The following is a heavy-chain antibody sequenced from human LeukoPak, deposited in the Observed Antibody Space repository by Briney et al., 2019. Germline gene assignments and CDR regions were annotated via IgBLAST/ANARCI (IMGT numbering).Heavy chain of an antibody. V-gene: IGHV4-39*01. CDR3: ARQDIWFGELVV. CDR2: ISDSGST. J-gene: IGHJ6*02. Sequence: SETLSLTCIVSGGSISRSSYYWGWLRQPPGKGLEWIGTISDSGSTYYSPSLKSRVTISVDTSKNQFSLKLWFVTAADTAVYYCARQDIWFGELVVWGQGTTVTVSS. D-gene: IGHD3-10*01. CDR1: GGSISRSSYY.